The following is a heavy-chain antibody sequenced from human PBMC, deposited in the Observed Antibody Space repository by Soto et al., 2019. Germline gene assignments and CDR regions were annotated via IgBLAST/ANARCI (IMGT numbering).Heavy chain of an antibody. V-gene: IGHV3-49*04. Sequence: ESGGGLVQPGRSLRLSCTASGFTFGDYAMSWVRQAPGKGLEWVGFIRSKAYGGTTEYAASVKGRFTISRDDSKSIAYLQMNSLKTEDTAVYYCTRGGYYDSSGYYSASFDYWGQGTLVTVSS. CDR2: IRSKAYGGTT. CDR3: TRGGYYDSSGYYSASFDY. CDR1: GFTFGDYA. D-gene: IGHD3-22*01. J-gene: IGHJ4*02.